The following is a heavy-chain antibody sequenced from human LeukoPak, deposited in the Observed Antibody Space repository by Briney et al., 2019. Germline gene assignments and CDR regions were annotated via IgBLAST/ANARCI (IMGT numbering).Heavy chain of an antibody. CDR1: GGTFSSYA. Sequence: SVKVSCKASGGTFSSYAISWVRQAPGQGLEWMGGIIPIFGTANYAQKFQGRVTITADKSTSTAYMELSSLRSEDTAVYYCARGDDILTGSDYWGQGTLVIVSS. V-gene: IGHV1-69*06. CDR2: IIPIFGTA. D-gene: IGHD3-9*01. CDR3: ARGDDILTGSDY. J-gene: IGHJ4*02.